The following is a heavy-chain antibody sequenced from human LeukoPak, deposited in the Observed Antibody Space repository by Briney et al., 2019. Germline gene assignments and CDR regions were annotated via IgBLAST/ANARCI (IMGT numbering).Heavy chain of an antibody. V-gene: IGHV4-34*01. J-gene: IGHJ5*02. D-gene: IGHD5-12*01. CDR3: ARGARTPSGYGSRTAGRANWFDP. CDR1: GGSFSGYY. Sequence: SETLSLTCAVYGGSFSGYYWSWIRQPPGKGLEWLGEINHSGSTNYNPSLKSRVTILVETSKNQFSLKLSSVTAADTAVYYCARGARTPSGYGSRTAGRANWFDPWGQGTLVTVSS. CDR2: INHSGST.